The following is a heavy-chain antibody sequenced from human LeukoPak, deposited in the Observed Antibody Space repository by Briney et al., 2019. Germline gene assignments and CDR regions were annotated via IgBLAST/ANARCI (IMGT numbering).Heavy chain of an antibody. CDR2: INPNNGGT. J-gene: IGHJ4*02. CDR3: ARGAIVATRFDY. Sequence: ASVTVSCKASGYIFTAYYMHWVRQAPGQGLEWMGWINPNNGGTNYAQKFQGRVTMTRDTSISTAYMELRRLRSDDTAVYYCARGAIVATRFDYWGQGTLVTVSS. CDR1: GYIFTAYY. V-gene: IGHV1-2*02. D-gene: IGHD5-12*01.